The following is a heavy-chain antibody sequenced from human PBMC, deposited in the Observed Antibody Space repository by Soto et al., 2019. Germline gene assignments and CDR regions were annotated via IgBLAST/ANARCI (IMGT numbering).Heavy chain of an antibody. CDR2: ISYDGSKK. J-gene: IGHJ4*02. V-gene: IGHV3-30*18. D-gene: IGHD3-16*01. CDR3: AKDRVESGLGEIDY. Sequence: VGSLRLSCAASGFSFSNNGMHWVRQAPGKGLEWVAIISYDGSKKYYADSVKGRFTISRDNSKNTLYLQMNSLRVEDTAVFYCAKDRVESGLGEIDYWGQGTLVTVSS. CDR1: GFSFSNNG.